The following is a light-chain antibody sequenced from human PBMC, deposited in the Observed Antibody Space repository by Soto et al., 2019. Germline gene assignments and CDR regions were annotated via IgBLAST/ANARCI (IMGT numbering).Light chain of an antibody. CDR1: QSISDT. CDR2: AXX. V-gene: IGKV3-20*01. J-gene: IGKJ5*01. Sequence: EIVMTHSPDTLSVSPGGRGTLCCRASQSISDTLAWYQQRAGQXXGXXXXAXXXXAXGIRERVSGGGSGTDFTLTISRLEPEDFAVYYCQQYGSSPPITFGQGTRLEIK. CDR3: QQYGSSPPIT.